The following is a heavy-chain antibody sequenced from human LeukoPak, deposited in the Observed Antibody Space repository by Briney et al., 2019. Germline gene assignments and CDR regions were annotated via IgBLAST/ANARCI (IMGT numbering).Heavy chain of an antibody. J-gene: IGHJ4*02. Sequence: QSGGSLRLSCAASGFNFSSYGMHWVRQAPGKGPEWVAAISYDGSKEYYADSVKGRFSISRDNSKNTLYLQMNSLRAEDTAVFYCAKGKALLEYYFDYWGQGTLVTVSS. V-gene: IGHV3-30*18. CDR2: ISYDGSKE. CDR1: GFNFSSYG. D-gene: IGHD2-15*01. CDR3: AKGKALLEYYFDY.